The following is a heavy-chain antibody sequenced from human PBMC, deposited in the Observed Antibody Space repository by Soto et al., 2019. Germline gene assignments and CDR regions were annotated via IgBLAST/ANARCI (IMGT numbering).Heavy chain of an antibody. CDR1: GYTFTSYD. CDR3: ARGGYSSSWYHPYFDY. D-gene: IGHD6-13*01. J-gene: IGHJ4*02. Sequence: ASVKVSCKASGYTFTSYDINWVRQATGQGLEWMGWMNPNSGNTGFAQKFQGRVTMTRNTSISTAYMELSSLRSEDTAVYYCARGGYSSSWYHPYFDYWGQGTLVTVSS. CDR2: MNPNSGNT. V-gene: IGHV1-8*01.